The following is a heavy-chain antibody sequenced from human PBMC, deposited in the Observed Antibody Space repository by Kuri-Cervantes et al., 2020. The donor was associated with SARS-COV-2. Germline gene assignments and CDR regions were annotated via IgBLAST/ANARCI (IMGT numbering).Heavy chain of an antibody. CDR3: ARPYDEGPTTPN. J-gene: IGHJ4*02. CDR1: GFPFSSYE. D-gene: IGHD3-22*01. V-gene: IGHV3-48*03. CDR2: ISSSGSTI. Sequence: GESLKISCAASGFPFSSYEMNWVRQAPGKGLEWVSYISSSGSTIYYADSVKGRFTISRDNTKNSLYPQMNSLRAEDTAVYYCARPYDEGPTTPNWGQGTLVTVSS.